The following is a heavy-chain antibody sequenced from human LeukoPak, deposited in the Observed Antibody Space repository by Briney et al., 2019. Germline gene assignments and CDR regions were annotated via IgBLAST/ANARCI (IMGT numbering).Heavy chain of an antibody. J-gene: IGHJ6*04. CDR1: GFTFWDYA. D-gene: IGHD3-10*01. Sequence: GGSLRLSCTASGFTFWDYAMSWVRQAPGKGLEWVGFIRSKAYGGTTEYAAAVKGRFTISRDDSKRIPYMKMNSLKTEDTAVYYCTSGWDYSGMDVWGKGTPVTVSS. CDR3: TSGWDYSGMDV. V-gene: IGHV3-49*04. CDR2: IRSKAYGGTT.